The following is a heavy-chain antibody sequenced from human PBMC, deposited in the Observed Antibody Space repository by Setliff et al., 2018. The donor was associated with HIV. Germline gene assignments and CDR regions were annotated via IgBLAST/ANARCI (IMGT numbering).Heavy chain of an antibody. CDR1: GYTFTSYG. Sequence: ASVKVSCKASGYTFTSYGISWVRQAPGQGLEWMGWISAYNGNTKYTQDFQGRGTMTTDTSTSTAHMELRSLRSDDTAGYYCARNREYMDVWGKGTTVTVSS. CDR2: ISAYNGNT. V-gene: IGHV1-18*01. CDR3: ARNREYMDV. J-gene: IGHJ6*03.